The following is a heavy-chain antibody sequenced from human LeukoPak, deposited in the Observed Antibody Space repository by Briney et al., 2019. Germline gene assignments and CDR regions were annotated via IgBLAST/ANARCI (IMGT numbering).Heavy chain of an antibody. V-gene: IGHV4-34*01. Sequence: PSETLSLTCAVYGGSFSGYYWSWIRQPPGKGLEWIGEINQSGSTNYNPSLKSRVTISVDTSKNQFSLKLSSVTAADTAVYYCARVARPYYYDSSGYATHFDYWGQGTLVTVSS. CDR1: GGSFSGYY. D-gene: IGHD3-22*01. J-gene: IGHJ4*02. CDR2: INQSGST. CDR3: ARVARPYYYDSSGYATHFDY.